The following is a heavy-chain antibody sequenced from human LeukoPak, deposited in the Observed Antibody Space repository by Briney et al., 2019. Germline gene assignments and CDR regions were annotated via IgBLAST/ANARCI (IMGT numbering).Heavy chain of an antibody. CDR1: GFTFSSYG. J-gene: IGHJ4*02. V-gene: IGHV3-30*12. CDR3: ARDQGTVFGYFNY. CDR2: ISYDGSNK. Sequence: GGSLRLSCAASGFTFSSYGMHWVRQAPGKGLEWVAVISYDGSNKYYADSVKGRFTISRDNAKNSLYLQMNSLRAEDTAVYYCARDQGTVFGYFNYWGQGTLVTVSS. D-gene: IGHD3-3*01.